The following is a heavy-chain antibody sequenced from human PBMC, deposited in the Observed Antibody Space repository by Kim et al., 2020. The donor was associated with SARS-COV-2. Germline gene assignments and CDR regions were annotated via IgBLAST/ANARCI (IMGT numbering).Heavy chain of an antibody. J-gene: IGHJ6*02. V-gene: IGHV4-34*01. CDR3: AREAPRYYYGSGSFSFPPYYYYGMDV. D-gene: IGHD3-10*01. CDR2: INHSGST. CDR1: GGSFSGYY. Sequence: SETLSLTCAVYGGSFSGYYWSWIRQPPGKGLEWIGEINHSGSTNYNPSLKSRVTISVDTSKNQFSLKLSSVTAADTAVYYCAREAPRYYYGSGSFSFPPYYYYGMDVWGQGTTVTVSS.